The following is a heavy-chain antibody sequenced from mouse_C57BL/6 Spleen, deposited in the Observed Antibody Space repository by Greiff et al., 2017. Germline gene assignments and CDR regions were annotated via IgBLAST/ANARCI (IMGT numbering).Heavy chain of an antibody. CDR2: IYPGDGDT. CDR3: AIGSSGYGFAY. D-gene: IGHD3-2*02. J-gene: IGHJ3*01. CDR1: GYTFSSSW. V-gene: IGHV1-82*01. Sequence: QVQLQQSGPELVKPGASVKISCKASGYTFSSSWMNWVKQRPGKGLEWIGRIYPGDGDTNYNGKFKGKATLTADKSSSTAYMQLSSLTSEDSAVYFCAIGSSGYGFAYWGQGTLVTVSA.